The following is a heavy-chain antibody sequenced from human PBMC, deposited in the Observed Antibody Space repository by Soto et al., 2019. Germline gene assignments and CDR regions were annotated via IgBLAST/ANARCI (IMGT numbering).Heavy chain of an antibody. CDR1: GYTLTELS. Sequence: ASVKVSCKVSGYTLTELSMHWVRQAPGKGLEWMGGFDPEDGETIYAQKFQGRVTMTEDTSTDTAYMELSSLRSENTSVYYCATVYSYAKDAFEIWGQGEMVALSS. V-gene: IGHV1-24*01. D-gene: IGHD5-18*01. CDR2: FDPEDGET. CDR3: ATVYSYAKDAFEI. J-gene: IGHJ3*02.